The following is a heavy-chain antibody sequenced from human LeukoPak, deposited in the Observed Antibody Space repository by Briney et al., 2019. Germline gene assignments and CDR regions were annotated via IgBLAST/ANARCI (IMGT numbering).Heavy chain of an antibody. CDR3: ARDGRPVAVES. Sequence: GGSLRLSCAVSGFTFTTFWMSWVRQAPGKGLEWVAYINQDGSEKHYVDSVKGRFTISRDNAKNSLFLQLNSLRVEDTAVYYCARDGRPVAVESWGQGTLVTVSS. CDR1: GFTFTTFW. CDR2: INQDGSEK. V-gene: IGHV3-7*01. J-gene: IGHJ4*02. D-gene: IGHD2-15*01.